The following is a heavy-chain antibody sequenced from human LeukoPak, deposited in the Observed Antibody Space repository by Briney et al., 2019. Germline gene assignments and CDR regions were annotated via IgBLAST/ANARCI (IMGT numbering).Heavy chain of an antibody. J-gene: IGHJ4*02. CDR2: IYYSGST. V-gene: IGHV4-39*01. CDR3: ARHRFRSGSYYSDY. D-gene: IGHD3-10*01. Sequence: SETLSLTCTVSGGSISSSSYYWGWIRQPPGKGLEWIGSIYYSGSTYYNPSLKSRVTISVDTSENQFSLKLSSVTAADTAVYYCARHRFRSGSYYSDYWGQGTLVTVSS. CDR1: GGSISSSSYY.